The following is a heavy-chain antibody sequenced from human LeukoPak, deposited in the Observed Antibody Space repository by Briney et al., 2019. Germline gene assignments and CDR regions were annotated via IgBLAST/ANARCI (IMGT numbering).Heavy chain of an antibody. J-gene: IGHJ4*02. D-gene: IGHD6-19*01. CDR1: GGTFSSYA. Sequence: SVKVSCKASGGTFSSYAISWVRQAPGQGLEWMGGIIPIFGTANYAQKFQGRVTITADKSTSTAYMELSSLRPEDTAVYYCAREGNSSGWTDYWGQGTLVTVSS. CDR3: AREGNSSGWTDY. CDR2: IIPIFGTA. V-gene: IGHV1-69*06.